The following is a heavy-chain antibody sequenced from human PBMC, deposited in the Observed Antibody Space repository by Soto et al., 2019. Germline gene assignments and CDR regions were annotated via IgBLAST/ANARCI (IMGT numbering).Heavy chain of an antibody. V-gene: IGHV1-18*01. Sequence: QVQLVQCGGEVKKPGASVNVSCKASGYTFTNYGINWVRQAPGQALEWMGWISTYNGHTNSPQKLQGRVTMTRDISTSTAYMELRSLRSDDTAVYYCARVVAARRGDTFAMDVWGQGTTVTVSS. J-gene: IGHJ6*02. CDR3: ARVVAARRGDTFAMDV. CDR1: GYTFTNYG. CDR2: ISTYNGHT. D-gene: IGHD6-6*01.